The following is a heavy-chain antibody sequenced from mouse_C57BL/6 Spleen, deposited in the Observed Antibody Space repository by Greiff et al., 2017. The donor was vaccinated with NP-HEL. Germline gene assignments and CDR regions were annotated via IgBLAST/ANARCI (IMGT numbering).Heavy chain of an antibody. J-gene: IGHJ2*01. CDR2: ISYDGSN. Sequence: DVKLQESGPGLVKPSQSLSLTCSVTGYSITSGYYWNWIRQFPGNKLEWMGYISYDGSNNYNPSLKNRISITRDTSKNQFFLKLNSVTTEDTATYYCAREDGYSNFDYWGQGTTLTVSS. CDR3: AREDGYSNFDY. CDR1: GYSITSGYY. V-gene: IGHV3-6*01. D-gene: IGHD2-3*01.